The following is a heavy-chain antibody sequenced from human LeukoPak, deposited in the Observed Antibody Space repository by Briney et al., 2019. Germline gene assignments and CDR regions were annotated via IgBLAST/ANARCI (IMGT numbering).Heavy chain of an antibody. CDR3: ARGSYFYGSGSFMGSDY. CDR1: GYTFTNYA. J-gene: IGHJ4*02. V-gene: IGHV1-3*01. CDR2: INAGNGNT. D-gene: IGHD3-10*01. Sequence: EASVKVSCKASGYTFTNYAMHWVRQAPGQRLEWMGWINAGNGNTEYSQNFQDRVTITRDTSATTAYMELSSLRSEDTAVYYCARGSYFYGSGSFMGSDYWGQGTLVTVSS.